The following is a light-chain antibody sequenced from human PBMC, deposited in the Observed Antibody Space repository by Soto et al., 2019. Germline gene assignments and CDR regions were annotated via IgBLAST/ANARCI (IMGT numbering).Light chain of an antibody. CDR2: AVT. CDR3: SSYAGSDNWV. CDR1: SSDIGGYNY. V-gene: IGLV2-8*01. J-gene: IGLJ3*02. Sequence: QSVLTQPPSASGSPGQSVTISCTGTSSDIGGYNYVSWYQQHPGKAPKLMIYAVTTRPSGVPDRFSGSKSGSTASLTVSGLQAEDEADYYCSSYAGSDNWVFGGGTKVTVL.